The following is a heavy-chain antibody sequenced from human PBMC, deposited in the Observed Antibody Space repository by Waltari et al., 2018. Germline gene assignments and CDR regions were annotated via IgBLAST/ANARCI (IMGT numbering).Heavy chain of an antibody. V-gene: IGHV3-23*04. CDR1: GFTLISYT. CDR3: AAGGSWNPFDY. Sequence: EVQMVESGGGLVQPVGSLRLSCAASGFTLISYTMSWVRQSPGKGLEWVSTISGGGLSTYYTDSVKGRFTISRDNSKNTLYLQMNNLRADDTAVYYCAAGGSWNPFDYWGQGTLVTVSS. J-gene: IGHJ4*02. D-gene: IGHD1-1*01. CDR2: ISGGGLST.